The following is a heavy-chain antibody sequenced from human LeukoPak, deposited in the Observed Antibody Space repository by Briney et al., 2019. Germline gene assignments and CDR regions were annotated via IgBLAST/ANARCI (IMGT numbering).Heavy chain of an antibody. Sequence: PGRSLRLSCAASVFTFDDYAMHWVRQAPGKGLEWVSGISWNSGSIGYADSVKGRFTISRDNAKNSLYLQMNSLRAEDTALYYCAKGLVGDAYYFDYWGQGTLVTVSS. CDR2: ISWNSGSI. D-gene: IGHD1-26*01. CDR3: AKGLVGDAYYFDY. CDR1: VFTFDDYA. V-gene: IGHV3-9*01. J-gene: IGHJ4*02.